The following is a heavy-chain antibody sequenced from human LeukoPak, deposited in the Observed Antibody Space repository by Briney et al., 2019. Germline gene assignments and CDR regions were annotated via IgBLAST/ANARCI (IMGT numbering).Heavy chain of an antibody. CDR1: GFTFSSYS. CDR2: ISSSGSTI. CDR3: AREDIVVVVAATRSFDY. V-gene: IGHV3-48*02. J-gene: IGHJ4*02. Sequence: GGSLRLSCAASGFTFSSYSMNWVRQAPGKGLEWVSYISSSGSTIYYADSVKGRFTISRDNAKNSLYLQMNSLRDEDTAVYYCAREDIVVVVAATRSFDYWGQGTLVTVSS. D-gene: IGHD2-15*01.